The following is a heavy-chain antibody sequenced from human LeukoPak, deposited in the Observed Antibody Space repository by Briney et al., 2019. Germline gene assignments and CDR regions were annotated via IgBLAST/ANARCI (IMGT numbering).Heavy chain of an antibody. CDR1: GGSFSGYY. J-gene: IGHJ3*02. V-gene: IGHV4-34*01. Sequence: PSETLSLTCAVYGGSFSGYYWSWIRQPPGKGLEWIGEINHSGSTNYSLSLKSRVTLSVDTSKNQFSLKLSSVTAADTAVYYCARGQEIGDAFDIWGQGTMVTVSS. CDR2: INHSGST. D-gene: IGHD3-22*01. CDR3: ARGQEIGDAFDI.